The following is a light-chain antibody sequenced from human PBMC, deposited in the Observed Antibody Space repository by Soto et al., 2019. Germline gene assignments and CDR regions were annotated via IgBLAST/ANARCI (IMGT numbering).Light chain of an antibody. CDR3: QVRAVWPT. V-gene: IGKV3-11*01. Sequence: IALTQSPATLSLSPGERAALSCRASQSVSTSLAWDQHKPGQAPRLIIYDASKRDPGIPARFSGSGSGTDFTVTISSTEPEDFAVYYCQVRAVWPTFGQGTKVLIK. J-gene: IGKJ1*01. CDR1: QSVSTS. CDR2: DAS.